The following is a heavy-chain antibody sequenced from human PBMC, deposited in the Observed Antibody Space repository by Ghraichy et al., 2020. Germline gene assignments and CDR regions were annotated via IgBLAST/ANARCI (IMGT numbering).Heavy chain of an antibody. V-gene: IGHV3-7*04. CDR2: IKQDGSEK. CDR1: GFTFSSYW. J-gene: IGHJ6*04. D-gene: IGHD3-3*01. CDR3: ASDDLSTIFGMDV. Sequence: GGSLRLSCAASGFTFSSYWMSWVRQAPGKGLEWVANIKQDGSEKYYVDSVKGRFTISRDNAKNSLYLPMNSLRAEDTAVYYCASDDLSTIFGMDVWGKGTTVTVSS.